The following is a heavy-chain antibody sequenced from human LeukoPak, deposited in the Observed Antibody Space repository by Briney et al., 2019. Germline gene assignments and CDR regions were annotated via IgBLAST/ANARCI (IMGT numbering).Heavy chain of an antibody. CDR3: AREERDYYDSSGYYEY. V-gene: IGHV4-31*03. CDR1: GGSISSGGYY. D-gene: IGHD3-22*01. CDR2: IYYSGST. Sequence: SQTLSLTCTVSGGSISSGGYYWSWFRQHPGKGLEWIGYIYYSGSTYYNPSLKSRVTISVDTSKNQFSLKLSSVTAADTAVYYCAREERDYYDSSGYYEYWGQGTLVTVSS. J-gene: IGHJ4*02.